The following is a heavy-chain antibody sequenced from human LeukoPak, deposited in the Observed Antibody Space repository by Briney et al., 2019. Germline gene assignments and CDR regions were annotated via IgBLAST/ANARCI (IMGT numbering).Heavy chain of an antibody. J-gene: IGHJ4*02. D-gene: IGHD1-1*01. CDR2: ISSDGSNK. CDR3: AKGPPWKSIEGYFDY. CDR1: RFTFSNYG. Sequence: GRSLRLSCAASRFTFSNYGIHWVRQAPGKGLEWVAVISSDGSNKYYADSVKGRFTISRDNSKNTAFLQMNSLRAEDTAVYYCAKGPPWKSIEGYFDYWGQGTLVTVSS. V-gene: IGHV3-30*18.